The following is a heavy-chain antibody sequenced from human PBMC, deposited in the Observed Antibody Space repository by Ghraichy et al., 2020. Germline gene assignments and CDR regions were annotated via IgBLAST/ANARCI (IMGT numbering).Heavy chain of an antibody. CDR3: ARAPHIVVVTYFDY. J-gene: IGHJ4*02. Sequence: GESLRLSCAASGFTFSSYSMNWVRQAPGKGLEWVSSISSSSSYIYYADSVKGRFTISRDNAKNSLYLQMNSLRAEDTAVYYCARAPHIVVVTYFDYWGQGTLVTVSS. D-gene: IGHD2-21*02. CDR2: ISSSSSYI. CDR1: GFTFSSYS. V-gene: IGHV3-21*01.